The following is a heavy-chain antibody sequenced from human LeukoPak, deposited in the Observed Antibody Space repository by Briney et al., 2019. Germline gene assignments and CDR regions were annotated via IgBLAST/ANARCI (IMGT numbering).Heavy chain of an antibody. Sequence: SETLSLTCTVSGGSISSYYWSWIRQPAGKGLEWIGRIYTSGSTNYNPSLKSRVTMSVDTSKNQFSLKLSSVTAADTAVYYCARGTETYYDSSGYYDYWGQGTLVTVSS. V-gene: IGHV4-4*07. D-gene: IGHD3-22*01. CDR2: IYTSGST. CDR1: GGSISSYY. CDR3: ARGTETYYDSSGYYDY. J-gene: IGHJ4*02.